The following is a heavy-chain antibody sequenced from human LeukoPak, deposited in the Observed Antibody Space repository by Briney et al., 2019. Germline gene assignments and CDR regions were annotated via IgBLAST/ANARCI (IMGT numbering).Heavy chain of an antibody. Sequence: SVKVSCKASGGTFSSYAISWVRQAPGQGLEWTGRIIPIFGTANYAQKFQGRVTITTDESTSTAYMELSSLRSEDTAVYYCARGPGSYRDDYWGQGTLVTVSS. CDR2: IIPIFGTA. CDR3: ARGPGSYRDDY. CDR1: GGTFSSYA. J-gene: IGHJ4*02. D-gene: IGHD3-10*01. V-gene: IGHV1-69*05.